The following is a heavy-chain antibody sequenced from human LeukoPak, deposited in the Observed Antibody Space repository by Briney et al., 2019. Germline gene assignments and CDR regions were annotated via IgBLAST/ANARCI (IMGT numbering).Heavy chain of an antibody. D-gene: IGHD2-15*01. CDR2: ISYDGSNK. CDR3: ARSGVVAATEGFDY. CDR1: GFTFSSYA. V-gene: IGHV3-30-3*01. J-gene: IGHJ4*02. Sequence: GGSLRLSCAASGFTFSSYAMHWVRQAPGKGLEWVAVISYDGSNKYYADSVKGRFTISRDNSKNTLYLQMNSLRAEDTAVYYCARSGVVAATEGFDYWGQGTLVTVSS.